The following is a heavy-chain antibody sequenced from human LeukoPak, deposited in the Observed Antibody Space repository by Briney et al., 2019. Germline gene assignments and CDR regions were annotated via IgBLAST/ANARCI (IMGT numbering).Heavy chain of an antibody. J-gene: IGHJ6*03. CDR2: FDPEDGET. Sequence: ASVKVSCKVSGYTLTELSMHWVRQAPGKGLEWMGGFDPEDGETIYAQKFQGRVTMTEDTSTDTAYMELSSLRSEDTAVYYCATNDYSSVIGGYMDVWGKGTTVTISS. CDR1: GYTLTELS. D-gene: IGHD3-10*01. V-gene: IGHV1-24*01. CDR3: ATNDYSSVIGGYMDV.